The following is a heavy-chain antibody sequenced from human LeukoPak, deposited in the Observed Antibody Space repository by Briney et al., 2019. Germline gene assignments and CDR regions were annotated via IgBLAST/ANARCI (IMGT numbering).Heavy chain of an antibody. CDR1: GFTFSSYS. CDR3: ARDTRGSYYFDY. CDR2: ISSSSTI. J-gene: IGHJ4*02. Sequence: QPGGSLRLSCAASGFTFSSYSMNWVRQAPGKGLEWVSYISSSSTIYYADSVKGRFTISRDNAKNSLYLQMNSLRAEDTAVYYCARDTRGSYYFDYWGQGTLVTVSS. D-gene: IGHD1-26*01. V-gene: IGHV3-48*01.